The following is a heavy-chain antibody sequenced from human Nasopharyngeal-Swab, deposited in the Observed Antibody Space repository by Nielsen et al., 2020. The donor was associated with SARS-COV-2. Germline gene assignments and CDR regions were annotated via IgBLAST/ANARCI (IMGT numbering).Heavy chain of an antibody. CDR1: GFTFRNYA. CDR3: ARTTVTTDPGDY. D-gene: IGHD4-17*01. Sequence: GESLKISCAASGFTFRNYAMSWVRQAPGKGLEWISAISGLGDSTYYADSVKGRFTISRDNSKNTLYLQMNSLRAEDTAVYFCARTTVTTDPGDYWGQGTLVTVSS. V-gene: IGHV3-23*01. CDR2: ISGLGDST. J-gene: IGHJ4*02.